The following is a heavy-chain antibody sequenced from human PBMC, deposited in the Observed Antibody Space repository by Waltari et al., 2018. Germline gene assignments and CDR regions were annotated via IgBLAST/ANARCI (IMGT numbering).Heavy chain of an antibody. CDR3: ARDKRRGSWSFDY. CDR2: IDTSGST. V-gene: IGHV4-61*02. J-gene: IGHJ4*02. Sequence: QVQLQESGPGLVKPSQTLSLTCTVSGGSISSGSYYWSWIRQPAGKGLEWIGRIDTSGSTNYNPSLKSRVTISVDTSKNQFSLKLSSVTAADTAVYYCARDKRRGSWSFDYWGQGTLVTVSS. CDR1: GGSISSGSYY. D-gene: IGHD6-13*01.